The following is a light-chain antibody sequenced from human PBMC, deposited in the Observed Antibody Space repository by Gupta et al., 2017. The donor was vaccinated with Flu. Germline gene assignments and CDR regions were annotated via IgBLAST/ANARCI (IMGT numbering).Light chain of an antibody. CDR1: QSLVYSDGNTY. CDR3: MQGSRWPWA. Sequence: DVVMTPSPLSLPVTLGQPASISCRSSQSLVYSDGNTYLHWFQQRPGQSPRRLIYQVSHRESGVPDRFSGSGSGTDFILKISRVEAEDVGVYYCMQGSRWPWAFGQGTKVEIK. J-gene: IGKJ1*01. CDR2: QVS. V-gene: IGKV2-30*01.